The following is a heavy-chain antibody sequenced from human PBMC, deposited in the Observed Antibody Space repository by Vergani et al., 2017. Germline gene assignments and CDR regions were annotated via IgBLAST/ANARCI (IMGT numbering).Heavy chain of an antibody. CDR1: SHTFQTYG. CDR2: IRPYTGHT. D-gene: IGHD1-1*01. V-gene: IGHV1-18*01. CDR3: ARVAPSNSEVTPTAFDG. J-gene: IGHJ3*01. Sequence: QVQLVQSGAELKKPGASVSVSCKGSSHTFQTYGISWVRQAPGQGLEWMAWIRPYTGHTIYAQKFQDRVTMTADTSTNTAYMELRSLRSDDTAVYFCARVAPSNSEVTPTAFDGWGQGRMVSDCS.